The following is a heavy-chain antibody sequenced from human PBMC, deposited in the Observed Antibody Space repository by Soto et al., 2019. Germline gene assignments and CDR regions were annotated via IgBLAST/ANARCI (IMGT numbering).Heavy chain of an antibody. CDR1: GGSFSGYD. J-gene: IGHJ5*02. CDR2: INHSGST. CDR3: ARDRAAAGSPDYNWFDP. Sequence: ETLPRTCAVYGGSFSGYDWSWIRQPPGKGLEWIGEINHSGSTNYNPSLKSRLTISVDTSKNQFSLKVSSVTAADTAVYYCARDRAAAGSPDYNWFDPWGQGTLLTVS. V-gene: IGHV4-34*01. D-gene: IGHD6-13*01.